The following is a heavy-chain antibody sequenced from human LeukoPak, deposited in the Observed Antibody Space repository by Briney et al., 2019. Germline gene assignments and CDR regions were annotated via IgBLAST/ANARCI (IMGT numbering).Heavy chain of an antibody. V-gene: IGHV3-21*06. CDR2: IGPTGCER. CDR3: ATETNGRHYDY. J-gene: IGHJ4*02. Sequence: PGGSLRLSCTASGLTFSTSGFNWVRQAPWKGLKWVASIGPTGCERYHADSVKGRFTISRDNANNFLYLQMNSLRAEDTAVYYCATETNGRHYDYWGQGTLLTVSS. CDR1: GLTFSTSG. D-gene: IGHD1-14*01.